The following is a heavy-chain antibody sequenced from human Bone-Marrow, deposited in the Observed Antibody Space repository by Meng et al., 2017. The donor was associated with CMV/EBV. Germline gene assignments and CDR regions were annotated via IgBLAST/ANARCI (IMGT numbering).Heavy chain of an antibody. CDR3: ARDPYSNYVYYYYYYGMDV. V-gene: IGHV1-69*10. CDR1: GVTFSSYA. Sequence: SVKVSCKASGVTFSSYAISWVRQAPGQGLEWMGGIIPILGIANYAQKFQGRVTITADKSTSTAYMELSSLRSEDTAVYYCARDPYSNYVYYYYYYGMDVWGQGTTVTVSS. D-gene: IGHD4-11*01. CDR2: IIPILGIA. J-gene: IGHJ6*02.